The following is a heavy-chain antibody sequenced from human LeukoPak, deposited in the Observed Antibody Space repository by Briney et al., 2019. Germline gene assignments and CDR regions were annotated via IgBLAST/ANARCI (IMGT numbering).Heavy chain of an antibody. J-gene: IGHJ3*02. CDR2: ISSSSSYI. Sequence: GGSLRLSCAASGFTFSSYSMNWLRQAPGKGLEWVSSISSSSSYIYYADSVKGRFTISRDNAKNSLYLQMNSLRAEDTAVYYCARVHPHFAFDIWGQGTMATVSS. CDR3: ARVHPHFAFDI. V-gene: IGHV3-21*01. CDR1: GFTFSSYS.